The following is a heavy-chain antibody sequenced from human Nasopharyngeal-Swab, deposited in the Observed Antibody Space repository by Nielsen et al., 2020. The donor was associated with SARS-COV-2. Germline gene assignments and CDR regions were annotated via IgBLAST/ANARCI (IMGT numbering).Heavy chain of an antibody. V-gene: IGHV3-11*04. Sequence: GESLKISCTASGFTFSDYFMSWIRQAPGKGLEWVTYISRSGSSIYYADSVKGRFTISRDNAKNSLYLQMNSLRAEDTAVYYCARDSQSRTNWFDPWGQGTVVTVSS. CDR3: ARDSQSRTNWFDP. D-gene: IGHD2-8*01. J-gene: IGHJ5*02. CDR2: ISRSGSSI. CDR1: GFTFSDYF.